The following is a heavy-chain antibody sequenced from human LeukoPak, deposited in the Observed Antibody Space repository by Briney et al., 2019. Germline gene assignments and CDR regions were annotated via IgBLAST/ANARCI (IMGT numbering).Heavy chain of an antibody. V-gene: IGHV3-30-3*01. CDR3: ARDGVPGSSYYYYYYMDV. CDR2: ISYDGSNK. J-gene: IGHJ6*03. D-gene: IGHD3-10*01. CDR1: GFTFSDHY. Sequence: GGSLRLSCAASGFTFSDHYMDWVRQAPGKGLEWVAVISYDGSNKYYADSVKGRFTISRDNSKNTVYLQMISLRAEDTAIYYCARDGVPGSSYYYYYYMDVWGKGTTVTVSS.